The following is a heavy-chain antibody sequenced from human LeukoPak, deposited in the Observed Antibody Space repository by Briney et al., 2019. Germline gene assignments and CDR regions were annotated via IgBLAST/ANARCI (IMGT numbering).Heavy chain of an antibody. CDR2: VFGSGGSA. CDR1: RFTFSSYA. Sequence: GGSLRLSCAASRFTFSSYAMSWVRQAPGKGLEWVSGVFGSGGSAHYADSVKGRFTISRDNSKNTVYLEMNSLRAEDTAIYFCGKTTTGYSSGQKPAWPVDYWGQGTLVTVSS. CDR3: GKTTTGYSSGQKPAWPVDY. J-gene: IGHJ4*02. D-gene: IGHD6-19*01. V-gene: IGHV3-23*01.